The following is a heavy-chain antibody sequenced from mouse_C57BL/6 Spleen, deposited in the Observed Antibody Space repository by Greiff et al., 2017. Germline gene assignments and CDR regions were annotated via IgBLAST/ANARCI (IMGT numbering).Heavy chain of an antibody. CDR2: IDPSDSET. J-gene: IGHJ2*01. CDR1: GYTFTSYW. D-gene: IGHD4-1*01. Sequence: QVQLKQPGAELVRPGSSVKLSCKASGYTFTSYWMHWVKQRPIQGLEWIGNIDPSDSETHYNQKFKDKATLTVDKSSSTAYMQLSSLTSEDSSVYYCARSGGGFDYGGQGTTLTVSS. CDR3: ARSGGGFDY. V-gene: IGHV1-52*01.